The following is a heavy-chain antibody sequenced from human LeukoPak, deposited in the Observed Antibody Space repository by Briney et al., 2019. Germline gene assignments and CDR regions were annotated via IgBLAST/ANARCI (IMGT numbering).Heavy chain of an antibody. J-gene: IGHJ5*02. V-gene: IGHV5-51*01. D-gene: IGHD2-15*01. CDR3: ARIMGYCSGGSCYPNWFDP. CDR1: GYSFTSYW. Sequence: GESLRISCRGSGYSFTSYWIVWVRQMPGKGLEWMGIIYPGDSDTRYSPSFEGQVTISADKSVSTAYLQWSSLKASDTAMYYCARIMGYCSGGSCYPNWFDPWGQGTLVTVSS. CDR2: IYPGDSDT.